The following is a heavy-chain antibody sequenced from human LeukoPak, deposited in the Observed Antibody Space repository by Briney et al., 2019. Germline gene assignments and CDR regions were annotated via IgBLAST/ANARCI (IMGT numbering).Heavy chain of an antibody. J-gene: IGHJ4*02. D-gene: IGHD6-19*01. Sequence: GGTLRLSCAASGFTFSSYSMNWVRQAPGKGLEWVSYISSSSSTIYYADSVKGRFTISRDNAKNSLYLQMNSLRAEDMAFYYCAVATVAGPFDYWGQGTLVTVSS. CDR3: AVATVAGPFDY. V-gene: IGHV3-48*04. CDR1: GFTFSSYS. CDR2: ISSSSSTI.